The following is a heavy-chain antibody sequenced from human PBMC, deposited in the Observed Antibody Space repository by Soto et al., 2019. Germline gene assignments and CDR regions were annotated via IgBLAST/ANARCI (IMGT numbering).Heavy chain of an antibody. Sequence: GGPLRLSCAASAFTVSSNYMSWVRQAPGKGLEWVSVIYSGGSTYYADSVKGRFTISRDNSKNTLYLQMNSLRAEDTAVYYCASMGIAASGDYWGQGTLVTVSS. CDR1: AFTVSSNY. V-gene: IGHV3-53*01. J-gene: IGHJ4*02. CDR2: IYSGGST. D-gene: IGHD6-13*01. CDR3: ASMGIAASGDY.